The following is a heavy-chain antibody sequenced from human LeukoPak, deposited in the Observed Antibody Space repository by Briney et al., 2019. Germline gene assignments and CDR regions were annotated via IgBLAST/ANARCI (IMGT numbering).Heavy chain of an antibody. CDR3: ARDRFGMPATGSDFDY. V-gene: IGHV4-39*07. CDR1: GGSIRSNNYY. J-gene: IGHJ4*02. D-gene: IGHD3-10*01. Sequence: PSETLSLTCTVSGGSIRSNNYYWGWIRQPPGKGLEWIGSIYYSGSTYYNPSLKSRVTISVDTSKNQFSLNLDSVTAAETAVYFCARDRFGMPATGSDFDYWGQGILVTVSS. CDR2: IYYSGST.